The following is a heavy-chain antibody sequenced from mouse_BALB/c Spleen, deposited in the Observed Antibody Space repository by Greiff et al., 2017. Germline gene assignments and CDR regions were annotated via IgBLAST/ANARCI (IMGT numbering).Heavy chain of an antibody. CDR3: ARGGNYDFYYAMDY. D-gene: IGHD2-1*01. V-gene: IGHV3-6*02. CDR2: ISYDGSN. J-gene: IGHJ4*01. CDR1: GYSITSGYY. Sequence: DVKLQESGPGLVKPSQSLSLTCSVTGYSITSGYYWNWIRQFPGNKLEWMGYISYDGSNNYNPSLKNRISITRDTSKNQFFLKLNSVTTEDTATYYCARGGNYDFYYAMDYWGQGTSVTVSS.